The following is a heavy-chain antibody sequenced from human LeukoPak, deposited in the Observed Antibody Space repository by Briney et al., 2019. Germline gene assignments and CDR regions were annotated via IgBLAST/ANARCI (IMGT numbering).Heavy chain of an antibody. D-gene: IGHD2-2*02. CDR2: ISSSSSYI. Sequence: PGGSLRLSCAASGFTFSSYSTNWVRQAPGKGLEWVSSISSSSSYIYYADSVKGRFTISRDNAKNSLYLQMNGLRVEDTALYYCVIVKYTYGTFDHWGQGTLVTVSS. CDR3: VIVKYTYGTFDH. J-gene: IGHJ4*02. CDR1: GFTFSSYS. V-gene: IGHV3-21*01.